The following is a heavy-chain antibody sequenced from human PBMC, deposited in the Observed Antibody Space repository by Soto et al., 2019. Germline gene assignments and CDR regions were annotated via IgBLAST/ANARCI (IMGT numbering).Heavy chain of an antibody. J-gene: IGHJ3*02. CDR2: INAGNGNT. CDR3: ARMEQWLVRRILAFDI. V-gene: IGHV1-3*01. D-gene: IGHD6-19*01. CDR1: GYTFTSYA. Sequence: GASVKVSCKASGYTFTSYAMHWVRQAPGQRLEWMGWINAGNGNTKYSQKFQGRVAITRDTSASTAYMELSSLRSEDTAVYYCARMEQWLVRRILAFDIWGQGTMVTVSS.